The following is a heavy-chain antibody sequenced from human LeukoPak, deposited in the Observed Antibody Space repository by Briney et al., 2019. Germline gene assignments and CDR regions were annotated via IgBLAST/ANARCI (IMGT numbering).Heavy chain of an antibody. Sequence: PGGSLRLSRAASGFTFGSYAISWVRQAPGKGLEWVSAVSSSGDTTLYVDSVKGRFAISRDNSKNTLYLQMSGLRPEDTAIYYCAKGDYGDYKLIDYWGQGTLVTVSS. D-gene: IGHD4-17*01. J-gene: IGHJ4*02. CDR3: AKGDYGDYKLIDY. CDR2: VSSSGDTT. CDR1: GFTFGSYA. V-gene: IGHV3-23*01.